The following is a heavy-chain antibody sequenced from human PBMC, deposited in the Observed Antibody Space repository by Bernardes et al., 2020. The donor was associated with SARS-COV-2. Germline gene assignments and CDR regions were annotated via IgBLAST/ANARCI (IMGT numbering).Heavy chain of an antibody. CDR3: AHRRSSWLYGMDV. J-gene: IGHJ6*02. CDR1: VLSLSASGAG. CDR2: IYWDDDK. Sequence: PTQSFTLTYPFPVLSLSASGAGVGWIRQPPVKAMEWPSLIYWDDDKRYSPSLKSRLTITKDTSKNQVVLTMTNMDPGDTATYYCAHRRSSWLYGMDVWGQGTTVTVSS. V-gene: IGHV2-5*02. D-gene: IGHD6-13*01.